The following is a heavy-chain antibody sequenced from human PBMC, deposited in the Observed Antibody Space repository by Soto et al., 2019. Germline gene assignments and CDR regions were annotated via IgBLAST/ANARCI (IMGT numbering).Heavy chain of an antibody. D-gene: IGHD2-21*02. V-gene: IGHV3-21*01. Sequence: EVQLVESGGGLVKPGGSLRLSCAASGFTFSSYSMNWVRQAPGKGLEWVSSISSSSSYIYYADSVKGRFTISRDNAKNSLYLQMNSLRAEDTAVYYCASEVVTAPRRYFDYWGQGTLVTVSS. J-gene: IGHJ4*02. CDR3: ASEVVTAPRRYFDY. CDR1: GFTFSSYS. CDR2: ISSSSSYI.